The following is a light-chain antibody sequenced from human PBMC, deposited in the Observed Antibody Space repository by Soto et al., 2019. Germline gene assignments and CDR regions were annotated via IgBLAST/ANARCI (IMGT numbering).Light chain of an antibody. Sequence: DIQMTQSPSSLSASLGDTVTISCRASQNIENYLHWYQQKAGKAPEVLLYVASVLKDGVSSRFSGSGYGTDFTLTITNLQPEDFAMSYCQQSFSSPPITFGQGTRLDIK. CDR3: QQSFSSPPIT. CDR1: QNIENY. J-gene: IGKJ5*01. CDR2: VAS. V-gene: IGKV1-39*01.